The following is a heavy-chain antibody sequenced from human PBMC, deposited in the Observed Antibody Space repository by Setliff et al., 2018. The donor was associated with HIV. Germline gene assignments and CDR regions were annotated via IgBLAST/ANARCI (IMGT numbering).Heavy chain of an antibody. CDR3: ARHGYCSGDCYLPYYFDH. CDR2: IYPGDSDT. V-gene: IGHV5-51*01. D-gene: IGHD2-21*02. J-gene: IGHJ4*02. CDR1: GYSFTNYW. Sequence: RGESLKISCKGSGYSFTNYWIGWVRQMPGKGLEWMGIIYPGDSDTRYSPSFQGQVTISADKSISTAYLQWSSLKASDTAMYYCARHGYCSGDCYLPYYFDHWGQGTLVTVSS.